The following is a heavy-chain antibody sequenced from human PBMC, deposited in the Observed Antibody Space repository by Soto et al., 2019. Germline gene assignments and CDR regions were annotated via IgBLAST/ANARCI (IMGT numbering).Heavy chain of an antibody. CDR3: ARARGGYYSAPFDY. CDR2: ISYDGSNK. D-gene: IGHD3-10*01. V-gene: IGHV3-30-3*01. CDR1: GFTFISYA. Sequence: GGSLRLSCAASGFTFISYAMHWVRQAPGKGLEWVAVISYDGSNKYYADSVKGRFTISRDNSKNTLYLQMNSLRAEDTAVYYCARARGGYYSAPFDYWGQGTLVTVSS. J-gene: IGHJ4*02.